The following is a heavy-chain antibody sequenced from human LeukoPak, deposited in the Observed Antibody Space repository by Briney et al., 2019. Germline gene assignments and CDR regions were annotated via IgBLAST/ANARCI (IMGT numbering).Heavy chain of an antibody. D-gene: IGHD6-13*01. Sequence: GEPLKISCKGSGYSFTNSWIGWVRQMPGKGLEWMGIIYPGDSDTRYSPSFQGQVTISADKSISTAYLQWSSLKASDTAMYYCASSVGSSSWYENDYWGQGTLVTVSS. CDR2: IYPGDSDT. CDR3: ASSVGSSSWYENDY. J-gene: IGHJ4*02. V-gene: IGHV5-51*01. CDR1: GYSFTNSW.